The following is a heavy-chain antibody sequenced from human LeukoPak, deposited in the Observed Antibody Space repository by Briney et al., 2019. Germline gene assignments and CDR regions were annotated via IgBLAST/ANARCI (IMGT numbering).Heavy chain of an antibody. CDR2: FDPEDGET. J-gene: IGHJ5*02. CDR3: ATKLELPAHNWFDP. D-gene: IGHD1-7*01. V-gene: IGHV1-24*01. CDR1: GYTLTELS. Sequence: ASVKVSCKVSGYTLTELSMQWVRQAPGKGLEWMGGFDPEDGETIYAQKFQGRVTMTEDTSTDTAYMELSSLRSEDTAVYYCATKLELPAHNWFDPWGQGTLVTVSS.